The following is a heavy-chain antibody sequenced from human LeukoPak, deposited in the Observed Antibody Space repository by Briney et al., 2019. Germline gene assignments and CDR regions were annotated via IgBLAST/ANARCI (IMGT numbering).Heavy chain of an antibody. V-gene: IGHV4-59*01. CDR1: GVSISSYY. J-gene: IGHJ2*01. Sequence: SETLSLTCTVSGVSISSYYWSWIRQPPGKGLEWIGYIYYSGSTNYNPSLKSRVTISVDTSKNQFSLKLSSVTAADTAVYYCARGRYYDSSGYFHGSWYFDLWGRGTLVTVSS. CDR3: ARGRYYDSSGYFHGSWYFDL. CDR2: IYYSGST. D-gene: IGHD3-22*01.